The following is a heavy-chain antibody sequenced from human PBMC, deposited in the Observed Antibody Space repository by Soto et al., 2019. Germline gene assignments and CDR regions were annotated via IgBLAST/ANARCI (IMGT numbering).Heavy chain of an antibody. J-gene: IGHJ6*02. CDR1: GGTFSSYA. V-gene: IGHV1-69*13. Sequence: ASVKVSCKASGGTFSSYAISWVRQAPGQGLEWMGGIIPIFGTANYAQKFQGRVTITADESTSTAYMELSSLRSEDTAVYYCARGTGYSSSSGGYYYYCMDVWGQGTTVSV. CDR2: IIPIFGTA. D-gene: IGHD6-6*01. CDR3: ARGTGYSSSSGGYYYYCMDV.